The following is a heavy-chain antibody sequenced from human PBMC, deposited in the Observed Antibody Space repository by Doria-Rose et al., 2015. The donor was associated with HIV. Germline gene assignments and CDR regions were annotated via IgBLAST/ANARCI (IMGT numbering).Heavy chain of an antibody. CDR1: GVSLSSPGMG. J-gene: IGHJ4*02. D-gene: IGHD6-13*01. V-gene: IGHV2-26*01. CDR2: SFSDDER. CDR3: ARIKSSRWYHKYYVDF. Sequence: QESGPVLVKPTETLTLTCTVSGVSLSSPGMGVSWIRQPPGKALEWLANSFSDDERSYKTSLKSRLTISRGTSKSQVVLTMTDMDPVDTATYYCARIKSSRWYHKYYVDFWGQGTLVIVS.